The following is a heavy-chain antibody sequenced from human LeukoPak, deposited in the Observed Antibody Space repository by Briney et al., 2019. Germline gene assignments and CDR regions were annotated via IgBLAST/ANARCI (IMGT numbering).Heavy chain of an antibody. D-gene: IGHD2-2*01. Sequence: GESLKISCQGSGYSFTSYWIGWVRQMPGKGLEWMGIIYPGDSDTRYSPSFQGQVTISADKSISTAYLQWSSLKASDTAMYYCARLLGYCSSTSCYYYYGMDVWGQGTTVTASS. CDR3: ARLLGYCSSTSCYYYYGMDV. CDR2: IYPGDSDT. J-gene: IGHJ6*02. CDR1: GYSFTSYW. V-gene: IGHV5-51*01.